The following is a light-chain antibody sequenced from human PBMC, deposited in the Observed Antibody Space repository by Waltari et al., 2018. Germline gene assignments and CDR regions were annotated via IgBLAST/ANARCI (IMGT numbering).Light chain of an antibody. V-gene: IGLV2-14*03. CDR1: SSDVGGYDY. Sequence: QSVLTQPASVSGSPGQSITISCTGTSSDVGGYDYVSWYQQSPGKAPKLIIYDVVKRPSGVSTRFSSSKSYNTASLTISGLQAEDEGDYYCCSYKRGATWLFGGGTALTVL. J-gene: IGLJ3*02. CDR3: CSYKRGATWL. CDR2: DVV.